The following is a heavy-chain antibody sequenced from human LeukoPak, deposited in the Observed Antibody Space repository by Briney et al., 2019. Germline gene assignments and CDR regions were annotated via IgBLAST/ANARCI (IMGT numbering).Heavy chain of an antibody. Sequence: GGSLRPSCAASGFTFSSYSMNWVRQAPGKGLEWVSSISSSSSYIYYADSVKGRFTISRDNAKNSLYLQMNSLRAEDTAVYYCARHYDFWSGYWYYYYMDVWGKGTTVTVSS. CDR2: ISSSSSYI. CDR1: GFTFSSYS. J-gene: IGHJ6*03. CDR3: ARHYDFWSGYWYYYYMDV. V-gene: IGHV3-21*01. D-gene: IGHD3-3*01.